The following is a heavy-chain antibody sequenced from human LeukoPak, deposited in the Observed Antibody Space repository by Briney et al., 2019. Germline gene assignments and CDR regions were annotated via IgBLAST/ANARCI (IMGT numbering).Heavy chain of an antibody. Sequence: PGGSLRLSCAASGFTFSSYAMHWVRQAPGKGLEYVSAISSNGGSTYYANSVKGRFTISRDNSKNTLYLQMGSLRAEDMAVYYCARADSSGYYLHTTYYFDYWGQGTLVTVSS. D-gene: IGHD3-22*01. V-gene: IGHV3-64*01. J-gene: IGHJ4*02. CDR2: ISSNGGST. CDR3: ARADSSGYYLHTTYYFDY. CDR1: GFTFSSYA.